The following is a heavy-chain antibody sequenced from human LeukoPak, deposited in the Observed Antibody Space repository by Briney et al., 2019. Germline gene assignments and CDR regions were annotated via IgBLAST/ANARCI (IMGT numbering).Heavy chain of an antibody. V-gene: IGHV3-23*01. Sequence: GGSLRLSCAASGFTFSSYAMSWVRQAPGKGLEWVSAISGSGGSTYYADSVKGRFTISRDNSKNTLYLQMNSLRAEDTAVYYCAKGACSSTSCYRWFDPWGQGTLVTVSS. CDR1: GFTFSSYA. CDR3: AKGACSSTSCYRWFDP. J-gene: IGHJ5*02. D-gene: IGHD2-2*01. CDR2: ISGSGGST.